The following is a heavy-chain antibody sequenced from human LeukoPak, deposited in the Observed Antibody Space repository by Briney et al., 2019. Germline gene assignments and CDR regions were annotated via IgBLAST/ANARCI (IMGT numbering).Heavy chain of an antibody. V-gene: IGHV3-48*03. CDR3: AKDRGTSLCDAFDI. Sequence: GGSLRLSCAASGFTFRDYEMNWVRQAPGKGLEWISYITSSGTIRYYADSVKGRFTISRDNSKNTLYLQMNSLRAEDTAIYYCAKDRGTSLCDAFDIWGQGTMVTVSS. D-gene: IGHD6-25*01. J-gene: IGHJ3*02. CDR1: GFTFRDYE. CDR2: ITSSGTIR.